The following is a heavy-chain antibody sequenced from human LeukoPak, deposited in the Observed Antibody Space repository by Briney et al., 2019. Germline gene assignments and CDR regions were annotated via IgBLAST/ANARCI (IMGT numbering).Heavy chain of an antibody. CDR1: GFTFSSYA. D-gene: IGHD6-13*01. CDR3: ATAPAAADSF. CDR2: ISGSGGST. V-gene: IGHV3-23*01. Sequence: PGGSLRLSCAASGFTFSSYAMSWVRQAPGKGLEWVSAISGSGGSTYYADSVKGRFTISRDNAKNSLYLQMSSLRAEDTAVYYCATAPAAADSFWGQGTLVAVSA. J-gene: IGHJ4*02.